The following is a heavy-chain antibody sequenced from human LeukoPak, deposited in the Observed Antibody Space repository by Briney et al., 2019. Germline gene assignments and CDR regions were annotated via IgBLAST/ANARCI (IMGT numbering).Heavy chain of an antibody. Sequence: GGSLRLSCAASGFTFSDYNMRWIRQAPGKGLEWVAVISYDGSNKYYADSVKGRFTISRDNSKNTLYLQMNSLRAEDTAVYYCAKDGGEYYDILTGYYPRLYYMDVWGKGTTVTISS. V-gene: IGHV3-30*18. D-gene: IGHD3-9*01. CDR2: ISYDGSNK. CDR1: GFTFSDYN. CDR3: AKDGGEYYDILTGYYPRLYYMDV. J-gene: IGHJ6*03.